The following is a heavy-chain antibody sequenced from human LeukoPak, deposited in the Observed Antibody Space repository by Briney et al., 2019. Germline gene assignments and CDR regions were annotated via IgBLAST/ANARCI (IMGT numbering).Heavy chain of an antibody. CDR2: ISSSGSDK. CDR3: ARRTSGAFAI. J-gene: IGHJ3*02. Sequence: PGGSLRLSCAASGFPFSDHEMNWVRQAPGKGLEWVSYISSSGSDKYYPDSVKGRFTISRDNAKNSLYLQMNSLRAEDTAVYYCARRTSGAFAIWGQGTIVTVSS. V-gene: IGHV3-48*03. CDR1: GFPFSDHE.